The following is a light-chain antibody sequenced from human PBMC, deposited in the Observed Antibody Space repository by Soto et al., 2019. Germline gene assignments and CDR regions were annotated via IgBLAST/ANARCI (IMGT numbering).Light chain of an antibody. V-gene: IGKV3-11*01. CDR3: QQRTNWLT. J-gene: IGKJ3*01. Sequence: EIVLTQSPATLSLSPGERATLSCRASQNVSTYLAWYQQKPGQAPRLLIYDASNRATGIPARFSGSWSGTDFNLTISSLEPEDFAVYYCQQRTNWLTFGPGTKVDIK. CDR2: DAS. CDR1: QNVSTY.